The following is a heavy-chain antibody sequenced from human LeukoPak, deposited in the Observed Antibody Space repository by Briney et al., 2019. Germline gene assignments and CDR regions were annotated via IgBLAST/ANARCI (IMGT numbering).Heavy chain of an antibody. V-gene: IGHV3-23*01. Sequence: GGPLRLSCEASGLTFSNYAMSWVRQAPGKGLEWVSAISGSGDSTHYSDSARGRFTISRDNSKNKLYLQMNSLRVEDTAVYYCAKDRDISGRWAVPWGQGTLVTVSS. D-gene: IGHD3-22*01. J-gene: IGHJ5*02. CDR1: GLTFSNYA. CDR2: ISGSGDST. CDR3: AKDRDISGRWAVP.